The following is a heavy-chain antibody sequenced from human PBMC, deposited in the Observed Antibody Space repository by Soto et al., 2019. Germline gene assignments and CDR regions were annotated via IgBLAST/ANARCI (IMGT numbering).Heavy chain of an antibody. V-gene: IGHV1-3*01. CDR2: INAGNGNT. J-gene: IGHJ4*02. CDR1: GYTFTSYA. D-gene: IGHD1-26*01. CDR3: ARPSGGSWSSFEY. Sequence: ASLKVSCKASGYTFTSYAMHCVRHSPGQRLEWMGWINAGNGNTKYSQKFQGRVTITRDTSASTAYMELSSLTSEDTAVYYCARPSGGSWSSFEYWGQGTLVTVSS.